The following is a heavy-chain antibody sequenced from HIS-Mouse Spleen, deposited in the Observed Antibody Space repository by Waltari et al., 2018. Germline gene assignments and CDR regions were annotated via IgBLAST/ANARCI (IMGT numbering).Heavy chain of an antibody. CDR3: ARGRSPATVTIGYYFDY. CDR2: INHSGST. Sequence: QVQLQQWGAGLLKPSETLSLTCAVYGGSFSGYYWTLIRLPPGKGLEWIGEINHSGSTNYNPSLKSRVTISVDTSKNQFSLKLSSVTAADTAVYYCARGRSPATVTIGYYFDYWGQGTLVTVSS. J-gene: IGHJ4*02. V-gene: IGHV4-34*01. CDR1: GGSFSGYY. D-gene: IGHD4-17*01.